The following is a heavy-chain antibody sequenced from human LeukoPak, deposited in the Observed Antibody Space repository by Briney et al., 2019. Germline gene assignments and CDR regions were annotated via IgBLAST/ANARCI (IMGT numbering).Heavy chain of an antibody. D-gene: IGHD1-26*01. CDR1: GYTFTGYY. CDR2: INPNSGGT. V-gene: IGHV1-2*02. CDR3: ARRGAGASQPYDY. Sequence: GASVKVSCKASGYTFTGYYMHWVRQAPGQGLEWMGWINPNSGGTSYAQKFQGRVTMTRDTSTSTVYMELSSLRSEDTAVYYCARRGAGASQPYDYWGQGTLVTVSS. J-gene: IGHJ4*02.